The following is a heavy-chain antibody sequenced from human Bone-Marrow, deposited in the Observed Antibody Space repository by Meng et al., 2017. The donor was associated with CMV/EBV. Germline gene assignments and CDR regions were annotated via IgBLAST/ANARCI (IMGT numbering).Heavy chain of an antibody. CDR1: GGTFSSYA. D-gene: IGHD2-2*01. J-gene: IGHJ4*02. V-gene: IGHV1-69*05. CDR3: ARDTLSYCSSTNCYLGN. CDR2: IIPIFGTA. Sequence: SVKVSCKASGGTFSSYAISWVRQAPGQGREWMGGIIPIFGTANYAQKFQGRVTITTDESTSTAYMELSSLRSEDPAVYYCARDTLSYCSSTNCYLGNWGQGTLVTVSS.